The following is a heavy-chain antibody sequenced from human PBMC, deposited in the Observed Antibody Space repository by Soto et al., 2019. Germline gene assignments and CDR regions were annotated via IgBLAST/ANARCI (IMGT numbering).Heavy chain of an antibody. V-gene: IGHV1-69*01. CDR1: GGSLSNYV. CDR2: IIPLSGTT. J-gene: IGHJ4*02. D-gene: IGHD1-26*01. Sequence: QEQLVQSGAEVKKPGSSVRVSCKASGGSLSNYVIKWVRQAPGQGLEWVGGIIPLSGTTNYAQRFQGRVTITADVSTSTAYMELSSLRSEDTAVYYCATEGFSGSYLPNWGQGILVTVSS. CDR3: ATEGFSGSYLPN.